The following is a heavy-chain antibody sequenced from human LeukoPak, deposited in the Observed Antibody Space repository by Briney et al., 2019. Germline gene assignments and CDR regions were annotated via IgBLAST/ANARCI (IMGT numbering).Heavy chain of an antibody. J-gene: IGHJ6*02. CDR3: AKEVDTAMAHYYYYGMDV. CDR1: GCTFSSYG. D-gene: IGHD5-18*01. V-gene: IGHV3-30*18. Sequence: GRSLRLSCAASGCTFSSYGMHRVRQAPGKGLEWVAVISYDGSNKYYADSVKGRFTISRDNSKNTLYLQMNSLRAEDTAVYYCAKEVDTAMAHYYYYGMDVWGQGTTVTVSS. CDR2: ISYDGSNK.